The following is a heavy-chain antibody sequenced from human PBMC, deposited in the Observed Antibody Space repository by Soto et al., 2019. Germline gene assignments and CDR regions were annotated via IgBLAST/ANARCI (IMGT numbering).Heavy chain of an antibody. V-gene: IGHV3-53*01. CDR2: LYDVDGS. D-gene: IGHD1-1*01. CDR1: GLTISGKKY. CDR3: ATWHEREHAYDV. Sequence: GGSLRLSCAAFGLTISGKKYVAWVRQAPGKGLEWVSALYDVDGSFYADSVKGRFTTSSDSSKTTVYLQMNDLRPDDTAVYYCATWHEREHAYDVWGQGTTVTVS. J-gene: IGHJ3*01.